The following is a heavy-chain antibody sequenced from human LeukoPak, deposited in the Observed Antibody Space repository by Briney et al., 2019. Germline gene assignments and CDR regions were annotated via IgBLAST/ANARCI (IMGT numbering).Heavy chain of an antibody. Sequence: GGPLRLSCAVSGFTISSHGMHWVRQAPGKGLEWVAMISYNGNSKNYGDSVKGRFTISRDNSKDTLYLEMDSLRTEDTAVYYCAKDWGSSGWYNYFDPWGQGTLVTVSS. J-gene: IGHJ5*02. V-gene: IGHV3-30*18. CDR1: GFTISSHG. CDR3: AKDWGSSGWYNYFDP. CDR2: ISYNGNSK. D-gene: IGHD6-19*01.